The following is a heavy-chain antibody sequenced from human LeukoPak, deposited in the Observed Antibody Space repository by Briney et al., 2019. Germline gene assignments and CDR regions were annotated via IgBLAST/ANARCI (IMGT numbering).Heavy chain of an antibody. CDR1: GGSISTTSYC. CDR3: ARQRGYNYVEGVYFDY. Sequence: PSETLSLTCTVSGGSISTTSYCWGWNLQPPGKGLEWIGSIYYSGSTYYNPSLKSRVTISVDTSKNQFSLRLSSVTAADTAVYYCARQRGYNYVEGVYFDYWGQGTLVTVSS. J-gene: IGHJ4*02. D-gene: IGHD5-18*01. CDR2: IYYSGST. V-gene: IGHV4-39*01.